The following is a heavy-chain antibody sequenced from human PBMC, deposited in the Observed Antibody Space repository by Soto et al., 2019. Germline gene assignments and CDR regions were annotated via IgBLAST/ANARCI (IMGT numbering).Heavy chain of an antibody. D-gene: IGHD2-2*01. V-gene: IGHV4-59*08. CDR1: GGSISSYY. Sequence: PSETLSLTCTVSGGSISSYYWSWIRQPPGKGLEWIGYIYYSGSTNYNPSLKSRVTISVDTSKNQFSLKLSPVTAADTAVYYCASHAYCSSTSCYLGWFDPWGQGTLVTVSS. CDR3: ASHAYCSSTSCYLGWFDP. J-gene: IGHJ5*02. CDR2: IYYSGST.